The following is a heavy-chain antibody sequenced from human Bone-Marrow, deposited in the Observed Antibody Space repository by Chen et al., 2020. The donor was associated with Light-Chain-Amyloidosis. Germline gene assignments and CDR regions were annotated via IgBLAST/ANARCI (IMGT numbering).Heavy chain of an antibody. CDR2: IRSKAYGGTT. CDR3: TRDVPSKARFLEWVGFDP. Sequence: EVQLVESGGGLVEPGGSLRLSCAASGFTFSNAWMNWVRQAPGKGLEWVGFIRSKAYGGTTEYAASVKGRFTISRDDSKSIAYLQMNSLKTEDTAVYYCTRDVPSKARFLEWVGFDPWGQGTLVTVSS. V-gene: IGHV3-49*04. D-gene: IGHD3-3*01. CDR1: GFTFSNAW. J-gene: IGHJ5*02.